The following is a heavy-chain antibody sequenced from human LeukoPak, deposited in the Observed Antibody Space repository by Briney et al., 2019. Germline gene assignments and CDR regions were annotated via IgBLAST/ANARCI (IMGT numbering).Heavy chain of an antibody. CDR1: GYTFTRYY. CDR3: ARRGGYGELS. V-gene: IGHV1-46*01. Sequence: ASLKGSCKASGYTFTRYYMHWVRKAPGKGLEWIGIFKPSGGSTTYAQKFHGRVTMTRDKSTSTVYMELSSLRSEDTAVYYCARRGGYGELSWGQGTLVTVPS. D-gene: IGHD3-10*01. CDR2: FKPSGGST. J-gene: IGHJ5*02.